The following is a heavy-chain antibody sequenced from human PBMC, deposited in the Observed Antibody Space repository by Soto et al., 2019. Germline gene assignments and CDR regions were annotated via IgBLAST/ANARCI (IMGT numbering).Heavy chain of an antibody. J-gene: IGHJ6*02. CDR2: ISSSSSYI. D-gene: IGHD3-9*01. Sequence: EVQLVESEGGLVKPGGSLRLSCAASGFTFSSYSMNWVRQAPGKGLEWVSSISSSSSYIYYADSVKGRFTISRDNAKYSLYLKMDSLGAEDTAVYYCARDLDMRENGMDVWGQGTTVTVSS. V-gene: IGHV3-21*01. CDR1: GFTFSSYS. CDR3: ARDLDMRENGMDV.